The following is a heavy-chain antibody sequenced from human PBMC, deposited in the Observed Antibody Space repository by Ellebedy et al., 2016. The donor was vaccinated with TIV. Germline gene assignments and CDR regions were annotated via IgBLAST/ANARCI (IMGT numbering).Heavy chain of an antibody. CDR3: AKETAPIGVPVFDY. V-gene: IGHV3-23*01. CDR2: ISSGGTDT. D-gene: IGHD2-2*01. J-gene: IGHJ4*02. CDR1: GSTFSGFA. Sequence: PGGSLRLSCATSGSTFSGFAMSWVRQAPGKAPEWISGISSGGTDTFYADSVKGRFTMSRADSRNTIYLQMSSLRAEDSAVYYCAKETAPIGVPVFDYWGKGTLVTVSS.